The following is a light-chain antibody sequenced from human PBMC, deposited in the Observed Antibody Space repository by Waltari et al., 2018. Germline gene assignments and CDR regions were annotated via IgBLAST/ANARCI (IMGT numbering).Light chain of an antibody. CDR3: HQYTNFPLT. V-gene: IGKV3-15*01. CDR1: LSIDDS. J-gene: IGKJ4*01. CDR2: GAS. Sequence: EIVMTQSPATLSVSRGGSATLSCRASLSIDDSLAWYQQKPGQPPRLLIHGASTRDTGIPVRFSGSGSGTAFTLTINSLQPDDFATYYCHQYTNFPLTFGGGTTVEIK.